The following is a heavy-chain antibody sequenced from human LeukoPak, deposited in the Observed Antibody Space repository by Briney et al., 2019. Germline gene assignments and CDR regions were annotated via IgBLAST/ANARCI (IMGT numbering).Heavy chain of an antibody. CDR3: ARDIVMVDLTTQNWFDP. CDR2: VYHRETT. V-gene: IGHV4-30-2*06. CDR1: GVSIASGVYY. D-gene: IGHD3-16*01. J-gene: IGHJ5*02. Sequence: SQTLSLTCSVTGVSIASGVYYWSWIRQSPGKGLEWLGYVYHRETTYYNPSLKSRISMSIDTSNNQFSLKLSSVTAADTAVYYCARDIVMVDLTTQNWFDPWGQGTLVTVSS.